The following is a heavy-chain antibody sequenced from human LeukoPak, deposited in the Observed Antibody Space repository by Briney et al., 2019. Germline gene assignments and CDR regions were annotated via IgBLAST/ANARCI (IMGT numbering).Heavy chain of an antibody. CDR3: ARVGGAILLVGEDGMDV. CDR2: INGDAYA. CDR1: GFTLRNYA. V-gene: IGHV3-23*01. Sequence: GGSLRLSCAASGFTLRNYALTWVRQAPGKGLEWVSSINGDAYAWYTDSVKGRFTISRDNSKNTLYLQMNSLRAEDTAIYYCARVGGAILLVGEDGMDVWGQGATVTVSS. J-gene: IGHJ6*02. D-gene: IGHD2-15*01.